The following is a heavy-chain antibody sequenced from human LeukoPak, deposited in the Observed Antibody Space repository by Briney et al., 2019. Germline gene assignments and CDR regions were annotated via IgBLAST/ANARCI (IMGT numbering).Heavy chain of an antibody. CDR3: ASSERGFLGPNTYYFDY. D-gene: IGHD3-3*01. J-gene: IGHJ4*02. V-gene: IGHV4-59*01. Sequence: SETLSLTCTVSGGSISSYYWSWIRPPPGKGLEWIGYIYYSGSTNYNPSLKSRVTISVDTSKNQFSLKLSSVTAADTAVYYCASSERGFLGPNTYYFDYWGQGTLVTVSS. CDR1: GGSISSYY. CDR2: IYYSGST.